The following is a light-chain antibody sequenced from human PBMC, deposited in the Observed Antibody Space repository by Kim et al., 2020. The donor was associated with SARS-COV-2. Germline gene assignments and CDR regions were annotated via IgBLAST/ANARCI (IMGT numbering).Light chain of an antibody. Sequence: SSPGKRPPPSGRASQSVSTSYLAWYQQKPGQAPRLLIYGASSRATGIPDRFSGSGSGTDFTLTISRLEPEDFAVYYCQQYGSSKTFGQGTKVDIK. CDR1: QSVSTSY. CDR2: GAS. V-gene: IGKV3-20*01. CDR3: QQYGSSKT. J-gene: IGKJ1*01.